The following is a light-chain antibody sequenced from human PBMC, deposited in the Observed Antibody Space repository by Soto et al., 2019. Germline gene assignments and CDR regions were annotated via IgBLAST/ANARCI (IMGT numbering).Light chain of an antibody. Sequence: QSALTQPASVSGSPGQSITISCTGTSTDVGSYNYVSWYQQHPGKAPKLMIFEVSNRPSGVSNRFSGSKSGNTASLTISGLQTEDEADYYCSSYTDSSTLVIFGGGTKLTV. V-gene: IGLV2-14*01. CDR1: STDVGSYNY. J-gene: IGLJ2*01. CDR3: SSYTDSSTLVI. CDR2: EVS.